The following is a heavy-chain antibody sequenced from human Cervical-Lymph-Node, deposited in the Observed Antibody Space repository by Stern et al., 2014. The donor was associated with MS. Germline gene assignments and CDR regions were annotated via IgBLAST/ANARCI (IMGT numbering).Heavy chain of an antibody. CDR3: AREGYSSSYDAFDI. CDR2: IYTSGST. CDR1: GGSISSSNW. J-gene: IGHJ3*02. Sequence: QLQLQESGPGLVKPSGTLSLTCAVSGGSISSSNWWSWVRQPPGQGLEWIGGIYTSGSTNYNPSLKSRVTISVDKSKNQFSLKLSSVTAADTAVYYCAREGYSSSYDAFDIWGQGTMVTVSS. D-gene: IGHD6-6*01. V-gene: IGHV4-4*02.